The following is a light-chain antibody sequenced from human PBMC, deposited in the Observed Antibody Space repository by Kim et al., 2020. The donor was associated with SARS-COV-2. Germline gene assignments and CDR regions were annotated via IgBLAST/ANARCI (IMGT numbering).Light chain of an antibody. CDR1: SSDVGGYNY. V-gene: IGLV2-14*03. Sequence: QSALTQPASVSGSPGQSITISCTGTSSDVGGYNYVSWYQQHQGKAPKLMIYDVSNRPSGVSNRFSGSKSGNTASLTISGLQAEDEADYYCSSYTSSSTVFGGGTKLTVL. J-gene: IGLJ2*01. CDR3: SSYTSSSTV. CDR2: DVS.